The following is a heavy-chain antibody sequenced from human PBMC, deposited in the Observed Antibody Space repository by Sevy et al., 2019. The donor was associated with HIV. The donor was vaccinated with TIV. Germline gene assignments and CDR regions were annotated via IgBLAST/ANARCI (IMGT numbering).Heavy chain of an antibody. CDR1: GYSISSGYY. CDR2: IYHSGST. CDR3: ARNGADVVMVTAKMYNWFDP. J-gene: IGHJ5*02. Sequence: SETLSLTCTVSGYSISSGYYWAWIRQPAGKGLEWIGSIYHSGSTYYSPSLKSQGTISVDTSKNQFSLKLNSVTAADTAMYYCARNGADVVMVTAKMYNWFDPWGQGILVTVSS. V-gene: IGHV4-38-2*02. D-gene: IGHD2-21*02.